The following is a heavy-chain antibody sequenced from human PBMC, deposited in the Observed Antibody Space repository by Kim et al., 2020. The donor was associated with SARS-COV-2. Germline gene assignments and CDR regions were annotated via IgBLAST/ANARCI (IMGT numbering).Heavy chain of an antibody. J-gene: IGHJ6*02. CDR3: AKDENHDVYGMDV. CDR1: GFTFDDYA. CDR2: ISWNSGSI. V-gene: IGHV3-9*01. Sequence: GGSLRLSCAASGFTFDDYAMHWVRQAPGKGLEWVSGISWNSGSIGYADSVKGRFTISRDNAKNSLYLQMNSLRAEDTALYYCAKDENHDVYGMDVWGQGTTVTVSS.